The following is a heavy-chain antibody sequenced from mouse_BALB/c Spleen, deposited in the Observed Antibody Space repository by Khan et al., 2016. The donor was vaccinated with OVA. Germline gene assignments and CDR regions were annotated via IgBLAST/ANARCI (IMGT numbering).Heavy chain of an antibody. J-gene: IGHJ2*01. CDR1: GYSITSGYG. CDR2: ISYSGST. V-gene: IGHV3-2*02. Sequence: VQLKESGPGLVKPSQSLSLTCTVTGYSITSGYGRNWIRQLPGNKLEWMGYISYSGSTNYNPSLKSRISITRDTSKNQFFLQLNSVTTEDTATYYCARTARIKYWGQGTTLTVSS. D-gene: IGHD3-3*01. CDR3: ARTARIKY.